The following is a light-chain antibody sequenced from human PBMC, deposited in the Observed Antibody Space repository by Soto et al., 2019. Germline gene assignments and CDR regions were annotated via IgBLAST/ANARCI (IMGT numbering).Light chain of an antibody. V-gene: IGKV1-8*01. CDR1: QGISSY. Sequence: AIRMTQSPSSLSASTGDRVTITCRASQGISSYLAWYQQKRGKAPKLLIYAASTLQSGVPSRFSGSGSATEFTLTISCLQTADFATYYCQQYYSYPLTFGGGTKVEIK. CDR2: AAS. J-gene: IGKJ4*01. CDR3: QQYYSYPLT.